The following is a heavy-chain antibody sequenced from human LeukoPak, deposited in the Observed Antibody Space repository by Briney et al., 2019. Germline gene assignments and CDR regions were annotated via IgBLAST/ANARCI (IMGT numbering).Heavy chain of an antibody. D-gene: IGHD3-3*01. V-gene: IGHV3-23*01. J-gene: IGHJ6*03. CDR2: ISGSGGST. CDR3: AKDAVTIFGVVPSYYYMDV. Sequence: GGSLRLSCAASGFTFSSYAMSWVRRAPGKGLEWVSAISGSGGSTYYADSVKGRFTISRDNSTNTLYLQMNSLRAEDTAVYYCAKDAVTIFGVVPSYYYMDVWGKGTTVTVSS. CDR1: GFTFSSYA.